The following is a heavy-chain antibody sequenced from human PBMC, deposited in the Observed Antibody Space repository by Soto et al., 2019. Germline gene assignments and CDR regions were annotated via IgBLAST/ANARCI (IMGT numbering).Heavy chain of an antibody. D-gene: IGHD3-22*01. CDR2: IYHSGST. CDR1: GGSISSGGYS. Sequence: SETLSLTCAVSGGSISSGGYSWSWIRQPPGKGLEWIGYIYHSGSTYYNPSLKSRVTISVDRPKNQFSLKLSSVTAADTAVYYCARGSNYYDRVSWFDPWGQGTLVTVSS. CDR3: ARGSNYYDRVSWFDP. V-gene: IGHV4-30-2*01. J-gene: IGHJ5*02.